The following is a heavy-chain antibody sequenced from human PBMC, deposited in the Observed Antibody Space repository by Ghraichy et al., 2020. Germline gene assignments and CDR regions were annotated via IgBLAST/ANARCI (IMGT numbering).Heavy chain of an antibody. Sequence: SETLSLTCPVSGGSISSSSYYWGWIRQPPGKGLEWIGTFHYSGTTYYNPSLKSRVTISTDTSNNQFSLRLSSVTAADTAIYYCARPQDIYGEFDPWGQGTMVTVSS. V-gene: IGHV4-39*01. CDR1: GGSISSSSYY. J-gene: IGHJ5*02. D-gene: IGHD4/OR15-4a*01. CDR2: FHYSGTT. CDR3: ARPQDIYGEFDP.